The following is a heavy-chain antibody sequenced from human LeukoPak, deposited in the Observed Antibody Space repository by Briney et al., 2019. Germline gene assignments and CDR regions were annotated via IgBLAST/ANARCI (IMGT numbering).Heavy chain of an antibody. CDR2: IIPILGIA. V-gene: IGHV1-69*04. Sequence: SVKVSCKASGGTFSSYATSWVRQAPGQGLEWMGRIIPILGIANYAQKFQGRVTITADKSTSAAYMELSSLRSEDTAVYYCARDRTGRTVTPYDYWGQGTLVTVSS. CDR1: GGTFSSYA. J-gene: IGHJ4*02. D-gene: IGHD4-17*01. CDR3: ARDRTGRTVTPYDY.